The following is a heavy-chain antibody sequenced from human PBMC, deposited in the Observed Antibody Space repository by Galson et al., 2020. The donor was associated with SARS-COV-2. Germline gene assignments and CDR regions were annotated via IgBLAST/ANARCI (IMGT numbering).Heavy chain of an antibody. Sequence: ASVTVSCQASGYMFTGYYLHWVRQAPGQGLEWMGWINPKSGDTHYAQKFQGRVTMTRDTSISSAYMELSRLDSDDTAVYYCAAHDYGDYNANYYYYNFDVWGQGTTVTVS. CDR2: INPKSGDT. CDR1: GYMFTGYY. V-gene: IGHV1-2*02. D-gene: IGHD4-17*01. J-gene: IGHJ6*02. CDR3: AAHDYGDYNANYYYYNFDV.